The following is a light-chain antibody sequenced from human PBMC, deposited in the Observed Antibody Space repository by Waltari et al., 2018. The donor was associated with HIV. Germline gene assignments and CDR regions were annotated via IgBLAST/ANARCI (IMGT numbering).Light chain of an antibody. V-gene: IGLV2-8*01. Sequence: QSALPPPPSASGSLGPSVPISCTGTSRDVGGYDYVSWYQQHPDKAPKLIIYEVKKRPSGVPDRFSGSKSDNTASLTVAGLQDDDEAHYYCASYGDTNRVLFGGGTRVTVL. CDR3: ASYGDTNRVL. CDR1: SRDVGGYDY. CDR2: EVK. J-gene: IGLJ6*01.